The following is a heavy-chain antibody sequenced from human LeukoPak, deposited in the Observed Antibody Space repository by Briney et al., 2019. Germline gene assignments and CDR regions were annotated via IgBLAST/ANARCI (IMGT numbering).Heavy chain of an antibody. CDR2: MNPNSGNT. CDR1: GYTFTSYD. CDR3: ARVTVTTRNGYYYYYMDV. D-gene: IGHD4-11*01. Sequence: GASVRVSCKASGYTFTSYDINWVREATGQGLEWMGWMNPNSGNTGYAQKFQGRVTITRNTSISTAYMELSSLRSEDTAVYYCARVTVTTRNGYYYYYMDVWGKGTTVTVSS. V-gene: IGHV1-8*03. J-gene: IGHJ6*03.